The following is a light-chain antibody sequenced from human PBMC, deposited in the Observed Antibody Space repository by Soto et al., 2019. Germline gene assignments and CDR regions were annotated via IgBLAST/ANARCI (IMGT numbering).Light chain of an antibody. Sequence: QSVLTQPRSVCGSPGQSVTISCTGTNSDVGRYNYVSWYQQHPGKAPRLMIYDVNQRPSGVPDRFSGSKSGNTAFLTISGLLADDEAVYHCCSYAGSFTWVFAGGTQLTVL. V-gene: IGLV2-11*01. CDR2: DVN. J-gene: IGLJ3*02. CDR1: NSDVGRYNY. CDR3: CSYAGSFTWV.